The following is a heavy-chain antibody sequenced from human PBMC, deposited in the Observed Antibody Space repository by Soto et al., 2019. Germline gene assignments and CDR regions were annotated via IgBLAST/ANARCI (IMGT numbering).Heavy chain of an antibody. D-gene: IGHD1-1*01. Sequence: QVQVVESGGGVVQPGGSLRLSCAASGFTFSTYAMHWVRQAPGKGPDWVAFISSDGSNEYYADSVKGRFTISRDNSKKTLYLQMNSLRPEATAVYCCVSRGISAFDHWGQGTLVTVSS. J-gene: IGHJ4*02. V-gene: IGHV3-30-3*01. CDR3: VSRGISAFDH. CDR2: ISSDGSNE. CDR1: GFTFSTYA.